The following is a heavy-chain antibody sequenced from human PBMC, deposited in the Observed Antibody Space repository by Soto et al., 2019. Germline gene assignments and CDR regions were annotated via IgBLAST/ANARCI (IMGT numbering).Heavy chain of an antibody. CDR3: ARGVNSGSYVSEAFDI. D-gene: IGHD1-26*01. Sequence: SVKVSCNASGGTFSSYAISWVRQAPGQGLEWMGGIIPIFGTANYAQKFQGRVTITADESTSTAYMELSSLRSEDTAVYYCARGVNSGSYVSEAFDIWGQGTMVTVSS. J-gene: IGHJ3*02. CDR1: GGTFSSYA. V-gene: IGHV1-69*13. CDR2: IIPIFGTA.